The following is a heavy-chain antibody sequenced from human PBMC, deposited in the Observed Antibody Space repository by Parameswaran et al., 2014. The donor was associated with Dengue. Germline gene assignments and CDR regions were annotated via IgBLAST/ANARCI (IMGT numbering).Heavy chain of an antibody. CDR2: ISAYNGNT. V-gene: IGHV1-18*01. J-gene: IGHJ3*02. Sequence: WVRQAPGQGLEWMGWISAYNGNTNYAQKLQGRVTMTTDTSTSTAYMELRSLRSDDTAVYYCARDRRQQLVGWGWPRDAFDIWGQGTMVTVSS. CDR3: ARDRRQQLVGWGWPRDAFDI. D-gene: IGHD6-13*01.